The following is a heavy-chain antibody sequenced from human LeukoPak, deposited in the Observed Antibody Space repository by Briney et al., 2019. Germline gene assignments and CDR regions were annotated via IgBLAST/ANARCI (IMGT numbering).Heavy chain of an antibody. V-gene: IGHV1-2*02. D-gene: IGHD5-12*01. Sequence: ASVKVSCKASGYTFTGYYIHWVRQAPGQGLEWMGWINPNNGGTNYAQKFQGRVTMTRDTSISTAYMELNRLTSDDTAVYYCARDKYTGYETFDYWGQGAPVTVSS. J-gene: IGHJ4*02. CDR2: INPNNGGT. CDR1: GYTFTGYY. CDR3: ARDKYTGYETFDY.